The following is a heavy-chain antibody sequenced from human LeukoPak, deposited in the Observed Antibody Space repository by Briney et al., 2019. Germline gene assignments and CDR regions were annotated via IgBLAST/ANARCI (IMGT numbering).Heavy chain of an antibody. V-gene: IGHV4-31*03. CDR3: ARGYCTNGVCSSDYFDY. J-gene: IGHJ4*02. CDR1: GGSISSGGYY. CDR2: IYNSGST. D-gene: IGHD2-8*01. Sequence: SETLSLTCTVSGGSISSGGYYWNWIRQHPGKGLEWIGYIYNSGSTYYNPSLKSRSTISVDTSKNQFSLKLSSVTAADTAVYYCARGYCTNGVCSSDYFDYWGQGTLVTVSP.